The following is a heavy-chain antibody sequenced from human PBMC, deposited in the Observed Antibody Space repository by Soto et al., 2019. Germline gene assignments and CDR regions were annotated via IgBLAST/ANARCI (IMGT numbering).Heavy chain of an antibody. CDR2: IYYSGST. D-gene: IGHD2-2*01. Sequence: PSETLSLTCTVSGGSISRSSYYWGWIRQPPGKWLEWIGSIYYSGSTYYNPSLKSRVTISVDTSKNQFSLKLSSVTAADTAVYYCARILGYCSRTSCWGYYYMDVSGKGTTVTVSS. V-gene: IGHV4-39*01. J-gene: IGHJ6*03. CDR3: ARILGYCSRTSCWGYYYMDV. CDR1: GGSISRSSYY.